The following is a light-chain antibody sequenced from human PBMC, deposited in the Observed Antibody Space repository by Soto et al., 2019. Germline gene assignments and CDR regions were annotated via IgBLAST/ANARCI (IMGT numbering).Light chain of an antibody. CDR1: QSVSSNY. V-gene: IGKV3-20*01. CDR3: QQYGTVPWT. Sequence: ESVLTQSPGTLSLSPGERATLSCRASQSVSSNYLAWYQQKPGQSPRLLIYAASSRASGIPDRFSGSGSGTDFTLSINGLDPEDLAVYYCQQYGTVPWTFGQGTKVDIK. J-gene: IGKJ1*01. CDR2: AAS.